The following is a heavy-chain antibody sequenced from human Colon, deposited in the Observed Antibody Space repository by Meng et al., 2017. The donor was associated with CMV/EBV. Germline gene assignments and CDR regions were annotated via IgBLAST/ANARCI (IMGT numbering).Heavy chain of an antibody. J-gene: IGHJ5*02. D-gene: IGHD2/OR15-2a*01. V-gene: IGHV3-48*03. CDR1: GFTFRNYE. CDR3: ARDRVPRPSYYNSIWWFDP. CDR2: ISSSGSTT. Sequence: GGSLRLSCAASGFTFRNYEMSWIRQAPGKGLEWLSYISSSGSTTYYADSVKGRFTISRDNAKDSLYLQMDRLRADDTAVYYCARDRVPRPSYYNSIWWFDPWGQGTEVTVSS.